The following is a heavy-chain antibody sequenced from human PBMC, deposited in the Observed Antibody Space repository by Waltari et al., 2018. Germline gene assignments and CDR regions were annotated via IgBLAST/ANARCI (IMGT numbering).Heavy chain of an antibody. CDR1: GGSISSSSYY. Sequence: QLQLQESGPGLVKPSETLSLTCTVSGGSISSSSYYWGWIRQPPGKGLEWIGSLYYSGSTDYNPSRKSRVTIAVDTAKNQFSLKLSSVTAADTAVYYCARHPAMTIMLWYFDLWGRGTLVTVSS. V-gene: IGHV4-39*01. D-gene: IGHD2-8*01. CDR2: LYYSGST. CDR3: ARHPAMTIMLWYFDL. J-gene: IGHJ2*01.